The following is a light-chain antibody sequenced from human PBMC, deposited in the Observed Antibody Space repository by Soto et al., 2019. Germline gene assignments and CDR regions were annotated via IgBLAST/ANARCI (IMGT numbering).Light chain of an antibody. Sequence: EIVLTQSPATLSLSPGERANLSCRASQSVSNYIAWYQQKAGQAPRLLIYDASNRATGIPARFSGSGSGTDFTLTISSLEPEDFAVYYCQQRSNWQITFGQGTRLEIK. CDR3: QQRSNWQIT. CDR1: QSVSNY. V-gene: IGKV3-11*01. CDR2: DAS. J-gene: IGKJ5*01.